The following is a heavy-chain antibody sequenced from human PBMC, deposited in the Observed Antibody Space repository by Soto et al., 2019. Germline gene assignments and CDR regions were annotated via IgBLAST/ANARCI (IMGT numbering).Heavy chain of an antibody. Sequence: QVQLVESGGGVVQPGRSLRLSCAASGFTFSSYAMHWVRQAPGKGLEWVAVISYDGSNKYYADSVKGRFTISRDNSKNTLYLQMNSLRAEDTAVYYCARDPGGGWFDPCGQGTLVTVSS. J-gene: IGHJ5*02. CDR2: ISYDGSNK. CDR1: GFTFSSYA. V-gene: IGHV3-30-3*01. D-gene: IGHD1-26*01. CDR3: ARDPGGGWFDP.